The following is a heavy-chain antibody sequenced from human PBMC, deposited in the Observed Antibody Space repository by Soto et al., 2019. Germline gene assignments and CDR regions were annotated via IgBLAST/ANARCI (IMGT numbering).Heavy chain of an antibody. D-gene: IGHD2-2*01. CDR3: TKDHSTPEPGYFHH. CDR1: GSTFSNYG. V-gene: IGHV3-30*18. CDR2: ISYDGGDK. Sequence: PGGSLRLSCATSGSTFSNYGMYWVRQAPGKGLEWVAVISYDGGDKYYGDSVKGRFTISRDNSKNTVYLQMNSLRAEDTAVYYCTKDHSTPEPGYFHHWGQGALVTVSS. J-gene: IGHJ1*01.